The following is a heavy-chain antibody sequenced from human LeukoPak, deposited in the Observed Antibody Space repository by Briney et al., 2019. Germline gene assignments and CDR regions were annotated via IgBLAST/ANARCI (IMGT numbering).Heavy chain of an antibody. V-gene: IGHV5-51*01. CDR2: IYPGDSDT. D-gene: IGHD3-22*01. Sequence: GESLKISCKGSGYSFTSYWIGWVRQMPGKGLEWMGIIYPGDSDTRYSPSFQGQVAISAVRSISTAYLQWSSLKASDTAMYYCARLQLYYYDSSGYYSPLDYWGQGTLVTVSS. CDR1: GYSFTSYW. CDR3: ARLQLYYYDSSGYYSPLDY. J-gene: IGHJ4*02.